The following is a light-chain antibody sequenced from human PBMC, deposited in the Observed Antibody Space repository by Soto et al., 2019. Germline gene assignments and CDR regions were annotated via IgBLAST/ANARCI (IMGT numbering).Light chain of an antibody. CDR1: SSNIGAGYD. CDR2: GNN. CDR3: QSSDSSLTGSKV. Sequence: QSVLTQPPSVSGAPGQRVTISCTGSSSNIGAGYDVHWYQQLPGTAPKLLIYGNNNRPSGVPERFSGSKSGTSASLAITGLQTEDEADYYCQSSDSSLTGSKVFGGGTKLTVL. J-gene: IGLJ2*01. V-gene: IGLV1-40*01.